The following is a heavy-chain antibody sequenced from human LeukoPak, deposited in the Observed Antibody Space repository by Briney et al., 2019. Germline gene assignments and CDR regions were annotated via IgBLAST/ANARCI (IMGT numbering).Heavy chain of an antibody. V-gene: IGHV3-7*03. J-gene: IGHJ1*01. CDR2: IKVDGSEK. D-gene: IGHD6-13*01. CDR1: GFTFSNFW. Sequence: GGSLRLSCVASGFTFSNFWMSWVRQAPGKGLEWVANIKVDGSEKYYADSVKGRFTISRDNAENSLYLQMNSLRAEDTAVYYCAGSLAAAGFFQHWGQGTLVTVSS. CDR3: AGSLAAAGFFQH.